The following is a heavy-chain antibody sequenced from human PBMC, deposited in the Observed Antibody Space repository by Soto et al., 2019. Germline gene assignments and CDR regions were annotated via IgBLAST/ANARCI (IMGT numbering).Heavy chain of an antibody. CDR1: GYTFTSYV. CDR3: AREKRNYDALDY. J-gene: IGHJ4*02. CDR2: LSADNHNT. D-gene: IGHD3-22*01. Sequence: QVQLLQSGLEVKRPGASVKVSCKTSGYTFTSYVISWVRQAPGQGLEWMGWLSADNHNTNVAQNFQGRVTMTTDTSTTTVFLELSNLRSDDMAVYYCAREKRNYDALDYWGQGTLVTVSS. V-gene: IGHV1-18*03.